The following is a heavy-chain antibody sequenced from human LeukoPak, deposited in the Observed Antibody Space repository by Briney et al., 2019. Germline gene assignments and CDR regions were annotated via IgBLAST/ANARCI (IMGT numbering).Heavy chain of an antibody. J-gene: IGHJ4*02. D-gene: IGHD3-9*01. CDR1: GFTFSSYA. CDR2: ISGSGGST. Sequence: GGSLRLSCAASGFTFSSYAMSWVRQAPGKGLEWVSAISGSGGSTYYADSVKGRFTISRDNSKNTLYLQTNSLRAEDTAVYYCAKATGIRRYFDWLLYLDYWGQGTLVTVSS. CDR3: AKATGIRRYFDWLLYLDY. V-gene: IGHV3-23*01.